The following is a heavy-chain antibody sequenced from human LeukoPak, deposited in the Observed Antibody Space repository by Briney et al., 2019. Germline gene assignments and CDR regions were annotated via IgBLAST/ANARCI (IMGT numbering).Heavy chain of an antibody. CDR1: GFIFSNYA. J-gene: IGHJ4*02. D-gene: IGHD6-13*01. CDR3: AKARAGDITAAFNY. V-gene: IGHV3-23*01. CDR2: ISASGGNP. Sequence: GGSLRLSCAASGFIFSNYAMSWVRQAPGKGLEWVSGISASGGNPYYADTVKGRFTISRDNSENTLNLQMNSLRAEDTAVYYCAKARAGDITAAFNYWGQGTLVTVSS.